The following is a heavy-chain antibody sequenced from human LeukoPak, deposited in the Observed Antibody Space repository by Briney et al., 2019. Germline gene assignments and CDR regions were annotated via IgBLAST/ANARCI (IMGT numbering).Heavy chain of an antibody. CDR2: IKQDGSEK. D-gene: IGHD2-2*01. CDR3: ARARYGSSRSCPKRGMDV. J-gene: IGHJ6*02. Sequence: GGSLRLSCAASGFTFSSYWMSWVRQAPGKGLEWVSNIKQDGSEKYYVDSVNGRVTISRDNAKNSLYLQMNGLTAEDTHVYYCARARYGSSRSCPKRGMDVWGQGPTVPVSS. CDR1: GFTFSSYW. V-gene: IGHV3-7*01.